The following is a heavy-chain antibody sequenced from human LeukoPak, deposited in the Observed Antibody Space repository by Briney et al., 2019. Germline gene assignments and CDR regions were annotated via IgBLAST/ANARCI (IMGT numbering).Heavy chain of an antibody. Sequence: SETLSLTCTVSGGSISSSSYYWGWIRQPPGKGLEWIGSIYYSGSTYYNPSLKSRVTISVDTSKNQFSLKLSAVTAADTAVYYCARRTYSSSSPRSGPTDYWGQGTLVTVSS. V-gene: IGHV4-39*01. J-gene: IGHJ4*02. CDR1: GGSISSSSYY. CDR3: ARRTYSSSSPRSGPTDY. D-gene: IGHD6-6*01. CDR2: IYYSGST.